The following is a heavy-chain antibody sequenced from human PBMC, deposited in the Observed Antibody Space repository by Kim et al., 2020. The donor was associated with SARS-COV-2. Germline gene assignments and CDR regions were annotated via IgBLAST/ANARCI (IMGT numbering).Heavy chain of an antibody. D-gene: IGHD3-10*01. CDR2: IYYSGST. CDR3: ARVARQRITMVRGAPHYFDY. Sequence: SETLSLTCTVSGGSISSYYWSWIRQPPGKGLEWIGYIYYSGSTNYNPSLKSRVTISVDTSKNQFSLKLSSVTAADTAVYYCARVARQRITMVRGAPHYFDYWGQGTLVTISS. J-gene: IGHJ4*02. CDR1: GGSISSYY. V-gene: IGHV4-59*13.